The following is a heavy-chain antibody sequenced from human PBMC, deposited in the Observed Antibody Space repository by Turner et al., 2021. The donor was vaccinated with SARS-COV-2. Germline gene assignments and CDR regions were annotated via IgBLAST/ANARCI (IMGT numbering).Heavy chain of an antibody. CDR2: ISYDGSNK. CDR3: ARDPEYVVTAMWLDY. CDR1: GFTFSRYP. V-gene: IGHV3-30-3*01. D-gene: IGHD5-18*01. Sequence: VQLVDSGGGVVQRRRSRSLSCAASGFTFSRYPMHWVRQAPGKGLEWVAVISYDGSNKYYADSVKGRFTISRDNSKNTLYLQMNSLRAEDTAVYYCARDPEYVVTAMWLDYWGQGTLVTVSS. J-gene: IGHJ4*02.